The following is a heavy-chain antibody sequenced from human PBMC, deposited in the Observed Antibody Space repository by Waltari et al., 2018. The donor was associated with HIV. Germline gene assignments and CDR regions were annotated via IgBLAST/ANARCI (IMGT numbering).Heavy chain of an antibody. Sequence: EVRLVQSGGGLVKPGESLTLSCTASGFNFNLFSMTWVRLAPGKGLEWVSSISRGSSYSYYSDAVKGRFTVSRDNAKNSLLLQLSTLTAEDTALYYCVRDRTSLTTGDFESWGQGAPVTVSS. V-gene: IGHV3-21*02. CDR1: GFNFNLFS. CDR3: VRDRTSLTTGDFES. J-gene: IGHJ4*02. CDR2: ISRGSSYS. D-gene: IGHD1-1*01.